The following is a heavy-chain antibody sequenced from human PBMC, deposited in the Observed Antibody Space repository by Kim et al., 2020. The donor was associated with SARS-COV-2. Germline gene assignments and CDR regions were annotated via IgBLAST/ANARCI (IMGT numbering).Heavy chain of an antibody. D-gene: IGHD2-2*01. CDR3: ARAGCSSTSCWIFDY. V-gene: IGHV1-3*01. J-gene: IGHJ4*02. Sequence: QKVQGRVTITRDTSASTAYMGLSSLRSEDTAVYYCARAGCSSTSCWIFDYWGQGTLVTVSS.